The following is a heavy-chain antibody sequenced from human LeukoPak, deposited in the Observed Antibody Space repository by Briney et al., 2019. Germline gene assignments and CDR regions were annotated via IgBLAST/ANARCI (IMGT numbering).Heavy chain of an antibody. V-gene: IGHV3-30*02. D-gene: IGHD3-10*01. Sequence: GGSLRLSCAASGFTFSNYGMHWVRQAPGKGLEWVAFIRYDGSNKYYADSVKGRFTISRDSSKNTLYLQMNSLRAEDTAVYYCAKDRFRGAYYYYYYMDVWGKGTTVTVSS. CDR2: IRYDGSNK. CDR3: AKDRFRGAYYYYYYMDV. J-gene: IGHJ6*03. CDR1: GFTFSNYG.